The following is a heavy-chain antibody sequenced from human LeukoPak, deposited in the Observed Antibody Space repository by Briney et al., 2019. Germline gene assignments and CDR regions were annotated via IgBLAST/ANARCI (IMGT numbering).Heavy chain of an antibody. V-gene: IGHV3-74*01. CDR2: IKTDGSTT. CDR1: GFTFSSCW. J-gene: IGHJ4*02. Sequence: AGGSLTLSCALSGFTFSSCWTHWVRHAPGEGLVWVSHIKTDGSTTAYAASVKGRITISRENGKNTLYLQMNSLRAEDTGVYYCGRRGFYFDYWGQGTMVTVS. D-gene: IGHD3-10*01. CDR3: GRRGFYFDY.